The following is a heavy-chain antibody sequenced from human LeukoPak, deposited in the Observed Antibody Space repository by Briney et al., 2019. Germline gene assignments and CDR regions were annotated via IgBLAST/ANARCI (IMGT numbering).Heavy chain of an antibody. J-gene: IGHJ3*02. CDR3: ARDGVTGYDAFDI. D-gene: IGHD7-27*01. CDR1: GGSISSYY. CDR2: IYYSGST. V-gene: IGHV4-59*01. Sequence: SETLSLTCTVSGGSISSYYWSWLRQPPGKGLEWIGYIYYSGSTNYNPSLKSRVTISVDTSKNQFSLKLSSVTAADTAVYYCARDGVTGYDAFDIWGQGTMVTVSS.